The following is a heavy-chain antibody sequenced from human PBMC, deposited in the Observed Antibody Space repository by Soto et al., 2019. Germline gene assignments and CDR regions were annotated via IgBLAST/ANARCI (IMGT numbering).Heavy chain of an antibody. D-gene: IGHD3-16*01. Sequence: QITWKESGLTLVKPTQTLTLTCTVSGFTLSTSGMSVGWIRQPPGKALEWLALIFWDDGKHYSPSLRSRLTITKDTSKNQVVLTMTNMDPMDTATYYCAHSRTWRFGYWGQGTLVTVSS. CDR1: GFTLSTSGMS. J-gene: IGHJ4*02. CDR3: AHSRTWRFGY. CDR2: IFWDDGK. V-gene: IGHV2-5*02.